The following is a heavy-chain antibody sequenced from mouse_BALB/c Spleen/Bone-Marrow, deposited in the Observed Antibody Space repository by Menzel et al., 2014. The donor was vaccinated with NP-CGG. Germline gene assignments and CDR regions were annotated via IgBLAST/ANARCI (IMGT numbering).Heavy chain of an antibody. CDR2: ISNGGGSP. V-gene: IGHV5-12-2*01. J-gene: IGHJ4*01. D-gene: IGHD2-1*01. Sequence: EVKVVESGGGLVQPGGSLKISCAASGFTFSSYIMSWVRQTPEKRLEWVAYISNGGGSPYYPDTVKGRFTISGDNAKNTLYLQMISLKSEDTAMYYCARQGVYYGKTYYAMDYWGQGTSVTVSS. CDR3: ARQGVYYGKTYYAMDY. CDR1: GFTFSSYI.